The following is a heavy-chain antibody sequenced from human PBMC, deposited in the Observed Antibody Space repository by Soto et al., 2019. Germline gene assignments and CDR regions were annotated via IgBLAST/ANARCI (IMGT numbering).Heavy chain of an antibody. CDR3: ARSRGGTGVHFDF. J-gene: IGHJ4*02. CDR2: MNPDSGDT. D-gene: IGHD7-27*01. CDR1: GYTFTNYD. V-gene: IGHV1-8*01. Sequence: ASVKVSCKASGYTFTNYDINWVRQATGQGPEWMGWMNPDSGDTGYVPNFQGRVSMTRSTSISTAYMELSDLRSEDTAVYCCARSRGGTGVHFDFWGQGTQVTAPQ.